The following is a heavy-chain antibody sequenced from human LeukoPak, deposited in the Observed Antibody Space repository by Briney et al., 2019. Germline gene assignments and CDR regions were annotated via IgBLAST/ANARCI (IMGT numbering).Heavy chain of an antibody. J-gene: IGHJ4*02. Sequence: SETLSLTCTVSGGSISSYYWSWIRQPAGKGLEWIGRIYTSGSTNYNPSLKSRVTMSVDTSKNQFSLKLSSVTAADTAVYYCARESRYYYGSGSPLTYYFDYWGQGTLVTVSS. CDR3: ARESRYYYGSGSPLTYYFDY. D-gene: IGHD3-10*01. CDR1: GGSISSYY. V-gene: IGHV4-4*07. CDR2: IYTSGST.